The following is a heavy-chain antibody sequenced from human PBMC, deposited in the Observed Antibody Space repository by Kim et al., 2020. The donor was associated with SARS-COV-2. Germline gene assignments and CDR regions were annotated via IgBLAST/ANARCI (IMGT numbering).Heavy chain of an antibody. CDR3: ARGGDCSSTSCYFYYY. J-gene: IGHJ6*01. V-gene: IGHV3-21*01. D-gene: IGHD2-2*01. CDR1: GFDFGTHS. CDR2: IGGGTRYI. Sequence: GGSLRLSCAASGFDFGTHSMNWVRHIPGKGLEWVSSIGGGTRYIYYADSVKGRFTISRDNAKNSLYLQMNSLRAEDTAVYYCARGGDCSSTSCYFYYY.